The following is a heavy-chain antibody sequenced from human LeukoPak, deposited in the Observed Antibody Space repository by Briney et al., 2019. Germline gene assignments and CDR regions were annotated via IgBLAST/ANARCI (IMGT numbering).Heavy chain of an antibody. D-gene: IGHD3/OR15-3a*01. J-gene: IGHJ4*02. V-gene: IGHV1-2*02. CDR1: GYTFTGYY. Sequence: GASVKVSCKASGYTFTGYYMHWVRQAPGQGLEWMGWINPNSGGTNYAQKFQGRVTMTRDTSISTAYMELSRLRSDDTAVYYCARVLDYSAGLHDYWGQGTLVTVSS. CDR2: INPNSGGT. CDR3: ARVLDYSAGLHDY.